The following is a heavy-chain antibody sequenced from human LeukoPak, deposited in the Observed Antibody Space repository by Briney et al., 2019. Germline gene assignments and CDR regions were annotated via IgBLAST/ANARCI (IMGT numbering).Heavy chain of an antibody. CDR3: ARVMATTSDAFDI. CDR1: GFTFSSYW. V-gene: IGHV3-7*01. D-gene: IGHD5-24*01. J-gene: IGHJ3*02. CDR2: IKQDGSEK. Sequence: GGSLRLSCAASGFTFSSYWMSWVRQAPGKGLEWVANIKQDGSEKYYVDSVKGRFTISRDNAKNSLYLQMNSLRAEDTAVYYCARVMATTSDAFDIWGQGTMVTVSS.